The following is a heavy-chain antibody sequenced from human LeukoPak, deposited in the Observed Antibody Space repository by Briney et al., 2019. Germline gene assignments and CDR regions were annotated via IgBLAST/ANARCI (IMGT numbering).Heavy chain of an antibody. Sequence: SETLSLTCTVSGGSFSSGSYYWSWIRQPPGKGLEWIGYIYYSGSTNYNPSLKSRVTISVDTSKNQFSLKLSSVTAADTAVYYCASAGYSYGPDYWGQGTLVTVSS. CDR2: IYYSGST. CDR1: GGSFSSGSYY. J-gene: IGHJ4*02. V-gene: IGHV4-61*01. D-gene: IGHD5-18*01. CDR3: ASAGYSYGPDY.